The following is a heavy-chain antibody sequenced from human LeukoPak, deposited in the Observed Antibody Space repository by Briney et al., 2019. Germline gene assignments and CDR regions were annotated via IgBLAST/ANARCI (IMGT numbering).Heavy chain of an antibody. CDR2: IYYSGST. D-gene: IGHD4-17*01. CDR1: GGSISGYY. Sequence: KTSETLSLTCTVSGGSISGYYWSWVRQSPGKGLEWIGYIYYSGSTNYNPSLKSRVTISVDTSKNQFSLKLSSVTAADTAVYYCARELTTVTYDVFDIWGQGTMVTVSS. V-gene: IGHV4-59*01. J-gene: IGHJ3*02. CDR3: ARELTTVTYDVFDI.